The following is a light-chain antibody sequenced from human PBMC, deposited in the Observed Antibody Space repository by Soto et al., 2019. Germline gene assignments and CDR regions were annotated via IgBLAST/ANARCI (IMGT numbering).Light chain of an antibody. J-gene: IGLJ1*01. CDR3: NSYTNINTRACV. CDR1: SGDIGSYNR. Sequence: QSALTQPASVSGSPGQSITISCTGTSGDIGSYNRVSWYQQHPGKAPKLIIYEVTDRPSGVSNRFSGSKSGNTASLTISGLQAEDEAEYYCNSYTNINTRACVFGTGTKVTV. CDR2: EVT. V-gene: IGLV2-14*01.